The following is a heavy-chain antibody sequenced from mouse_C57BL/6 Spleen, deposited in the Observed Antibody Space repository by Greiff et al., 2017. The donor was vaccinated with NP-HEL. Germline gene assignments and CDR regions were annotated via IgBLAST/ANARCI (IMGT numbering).Heavy chain of an antibody. Sequence: QVQLKQSGAELVRPGASVKLSCKASGYTFTDYYINWVKQRPGQGLEWIARIYPGSGNTYYNEKFKGKATLTAEKSSSTAYMQLSSLTSEDSAVYFCARWGYYGSSYVFAYRGQGTLVTVSA. CDR2: IYPGSGNT. CDR3: ARWGYYGSSYVFAY. J-gene: IGHJ3*01. V-gene: IGHV1-76*01. CDR1: GYTFTDYY. D-gene: IGHD1-1*01.